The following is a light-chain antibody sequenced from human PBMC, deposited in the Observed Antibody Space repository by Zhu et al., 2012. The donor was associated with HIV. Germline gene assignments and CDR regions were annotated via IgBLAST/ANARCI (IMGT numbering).Light chain of an antibody. CDR2: GAS. Sequence: EIVLTQSPGTLSLSPGDRATLSCRAGQSISSTFLAWYQQKPGQAPRLLIYGASTRAIGIPDRFSGSASGTDFSLTITRLEPEDFAVYYCQQYGSSPLTFGGGTKVEIK. J-gene: IGKJ4*01. CDR3: QQYGSSPLT. V-gene: IGKV3-20*01. CDR1: QSISSTF.